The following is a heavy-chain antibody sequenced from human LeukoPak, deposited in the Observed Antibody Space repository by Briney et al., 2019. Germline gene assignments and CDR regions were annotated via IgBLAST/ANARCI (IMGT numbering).Heavy chain of an antibody. CDR3: ARGMTQEYYYYYYYMDV. CDR1: GDSISSYY. V-gene: IGHV4-59*01. Sequence: SETLSLTCTVSGDSISSYYWSWLRQPPGKGLEGIGYIYYSGSTNYNPSLKSRVTISVDTSKNQFSLKLSSVTAADTAVYYWARGMTQEYYYYYYYMDVWGKGTTVTVSS. J-gene: IGHJ6*03. CDR2: IYYSGST.